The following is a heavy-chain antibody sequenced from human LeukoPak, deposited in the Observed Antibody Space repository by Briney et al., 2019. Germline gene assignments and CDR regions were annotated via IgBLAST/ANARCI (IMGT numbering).Heavy chain of an antibody. CDR1: GFTFSSYS. D-gene: IGHD4-17*01. CDR2: ISSSSSYI. Sequence: GGSLRLSCAASGFTFSSYSMNWVRQAPGKGLDWVSSISSSSSYIYYADSVKGRFTISRDNAKNSLYLQMNSLRAEDTAVYYCARMTTVTTGFYFDYWGQGTLVTVSS. V-gene: IGHV3-21*01. CDR3: ARMTTVTTGFYFDY. J-gene: IGHJ4*02.